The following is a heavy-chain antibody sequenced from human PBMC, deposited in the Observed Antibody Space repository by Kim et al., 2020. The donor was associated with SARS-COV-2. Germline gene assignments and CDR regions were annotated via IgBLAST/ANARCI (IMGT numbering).Heavy chain of an antibody. Sequence: SVRGRFTISRDNAKKSLYLQMNSLRAEDTAVYYCARALRGIAAADWFDPWGQGTLVTVSS. D-gene: IGHD6-13*01. CDR3: ARALRGIAAADWFDP. J-gene: IGHJ5*02. V-gene: IGHV3-48*03.